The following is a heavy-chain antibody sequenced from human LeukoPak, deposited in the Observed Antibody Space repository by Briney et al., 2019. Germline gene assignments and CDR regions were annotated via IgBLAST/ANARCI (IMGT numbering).Heavy chain of an antibody. D-gene: IGHD5-12*01. Sequence: GGSLRLSCAASGFTLSAYWMHWVRQAPGKGLMWVSRIEGDGNRITYADSVKGRFAISRDNAKNTLYLQMNSLRAEDTAVYYCTRDWRNLGYDYWGQGTLVTVSS. J-gene: IGHJ4*02. CDR3: TRDWRNLGYDY. CDR2: IEGDGNRI. V-gene: IGHV3-74*01. CDR1: GFTLSAYW.